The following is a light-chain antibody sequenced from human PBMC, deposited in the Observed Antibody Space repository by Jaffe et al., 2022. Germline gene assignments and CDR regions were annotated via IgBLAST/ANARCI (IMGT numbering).Light chain of an antibody. CDR1: KLGDKY. Sequence: SYELTQPPSVSVSPGQTASITCSGDKLGDKYACWYQQKPGQSPVLVIYQDSKRPSGIPERFSGSNSGNTATLTISGTQAMDEADYYCQAWDSSTAGNVFGTGTKVTVL. CDR2: QDS. J-gene: IGLJ1*01. V-gene: IGLV3-1*01. CDR3: QAWDSSTAGNV.